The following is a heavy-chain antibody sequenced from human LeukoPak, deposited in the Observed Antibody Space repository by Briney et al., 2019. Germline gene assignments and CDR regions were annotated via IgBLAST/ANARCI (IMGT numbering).Heavy chain of an antibody. CDR3: ANSRDIVVVPATDREGYYMDV. CDR2: ISGSGGTT. V-gene: IGHV3-23*01. CDR1: GFTFSSYA. Sequence: GGSLRLSCAASGFTFSSYAMSWVRQAPGKGLEWVSAISGSGGTTYYADSVKGRFTISRDNSKNTLYLQMNSLRAEDTAVYYCANSRDIVVVPATDREGYYMDVWGKGTTVTVSS. J-gene: IGHJ6*03. D-gene: IGHD2-2*01.